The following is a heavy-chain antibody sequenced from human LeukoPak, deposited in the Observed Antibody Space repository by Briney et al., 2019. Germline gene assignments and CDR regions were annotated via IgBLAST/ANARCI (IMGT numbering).Heavy chain of an antibody. J-gene: IGHJ4*02. CDR2: ISAYNGDT. V-gene: IGHV1-18*01. CDR1: GYTFTSYG. D-gene: IGHD5-18*01. CDR3: ARGNSYGYIDY. Sequence: ASVKVSCKASGYTFTSYGISWVRQAPGQGLEWMGWISAYNGDTNYAQKLQGRVTVTTDTSTSTAYMELRSLRFDDTAVYYGARGNSYGYIDYWGQGTLVTVSS.